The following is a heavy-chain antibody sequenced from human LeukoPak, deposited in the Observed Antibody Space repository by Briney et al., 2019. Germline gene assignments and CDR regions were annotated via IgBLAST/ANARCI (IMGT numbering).Heavy chain of an antibody. CDR2: IAYNGNT. V-gene: IGHV4-59*01. J-gene: IGHJ4*02. Sequence: SETLSLTCAVYGGSFSGYYWNWVRQPPGKGLEWIGYIAYNGNTNYSPSLKSRVTTSVDTSKNQFSLKLSSVTAADTAVYYCARAGTSGWYGEYWGQGILVTVSS. CDR1: GGSFSGYY. D-gene: IGHD6-19*01. CDR3: ARAGTSGWYGEY.